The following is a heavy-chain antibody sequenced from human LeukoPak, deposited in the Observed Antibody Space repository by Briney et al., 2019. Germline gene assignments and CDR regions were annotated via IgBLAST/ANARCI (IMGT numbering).Heavy chain of an antibody. D-gene: IGHD3-10*01. CDR2: IYHSGST. Sequence: KSSQTLSLTCAVSGGSISSGGYSWSWIRQPPGKGLEWIGYIYHSGSTYYNPSLKSRVTISVDRSKNQFSLKLSSVTAADTAVYYCASGSRHYYGSGSYLYWFDPWGQGTLVTVSS. J-gene: IGHJ5*02. CDR3: ASGSRHYYGSGSYLYWFDP. CDR1: GGSISSGGYS. V-gene: IGHV4-30-2*01.